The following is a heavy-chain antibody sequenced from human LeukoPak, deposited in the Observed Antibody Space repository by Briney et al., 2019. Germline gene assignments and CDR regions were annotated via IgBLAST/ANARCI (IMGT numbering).Heavy chain of an antibody. CDR1: GYTHTELS. J-gene: IGHJ4*03. Sequence: ASVNASRKLSGYTHTELSMHSVRPAPGKQVAGMGGFDPEDGETIYAQKFQGRVTMTEDTSTDTAYMELSRLRSEETAVYYCATGRAYSGSYYPYYFDYWGQGTLVTVSS. V-gene: IGHV1-24*01. D-gene: IGHD1-26*01. CDR2: FDPEDGET. CDR3: ATGRAYSGSYYPYYFDY.